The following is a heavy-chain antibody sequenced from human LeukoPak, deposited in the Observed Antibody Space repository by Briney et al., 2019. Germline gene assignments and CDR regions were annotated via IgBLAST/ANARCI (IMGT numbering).Heavy chain of an antibody. D-gene: IGHD3-10*01. CDR2: IFGSGDTT. CDR1: GFTFDDYG. Sequence: GGSLRLSCAASGFTFDDYGLSWVRQVPGKGLEWVSIIFGSGDTTYYADSVKGRFTDSRDNSKNTLYLQMNSLRPEDTAIYYCAKRNTMVRGGPCFDNWGQGLLVTVSS. J-gene: IGHJ4*02. CDR3: AKRNTMVRGGPCFDN. V-gene: IGHV3-23*01.